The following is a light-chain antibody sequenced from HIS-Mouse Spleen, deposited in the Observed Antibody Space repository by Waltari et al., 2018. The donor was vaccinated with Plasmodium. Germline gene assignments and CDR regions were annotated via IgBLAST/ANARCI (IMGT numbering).Light chain of an antibody. V-gene: IGKV3-15*01. CDR1: QSVSRN. CDR2: GAS. CDR3: QQYNNWSFT. J-gene: IGKJ3*01. Sequence: EIVMTQSPATLSVSPGERATLSCRASQSVSRNLAWYQQKPGKAPRLLIYGASTRATGIPARFSVSGSVTEFTLTISSLQSEDFAVYYCQQYNNWSFTFGPGTKVDIK.